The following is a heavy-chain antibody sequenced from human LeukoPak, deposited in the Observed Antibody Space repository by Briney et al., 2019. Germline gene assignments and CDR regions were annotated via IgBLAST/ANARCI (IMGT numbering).Heavy chain of an antibody. Sequence: RGSLRLSCAASGLSVSDNYMTWVRQAPGKGLDWVSIIYPNGRTYYADSVKGRFTISRDNSKNTLNLQMNSLRVEDTAVYYCARAWTGDYWGQGTLVTVSS. V-gene: IGHV3-53*01. CDR3: ARAWTGDY. J-gene: IGHJ4*02. D-gene: IGHD3/OR15-3a*01. CDR1: GLSVSDNY. CDR2: IYPNGRT.